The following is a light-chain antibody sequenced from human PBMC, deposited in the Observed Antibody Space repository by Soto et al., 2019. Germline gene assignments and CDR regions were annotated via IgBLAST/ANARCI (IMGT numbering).Light chain of an antibody. J-gene: IGKJ1*01. CDR1: QSVSSS. CDR3: QQYNNWPGT. Sequence: EIVMTQSPGTLSVSPGEGATLSCRASQSVSSSLAWYQQKPGQAPRLLLYGASTRATGIPARFSGSGSETEFTLSISSLQSEDFAVYYCQQYNNWPGTFGQGTRWIS. V-gene: IGKV3-15*01. CDR2: GAS.